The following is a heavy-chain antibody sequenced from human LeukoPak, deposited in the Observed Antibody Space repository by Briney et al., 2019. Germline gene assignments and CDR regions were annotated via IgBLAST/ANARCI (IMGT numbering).Heavy chain of an antibody. CDR2: VNTNTGNP. V-gene: IGHV7-4-1*02. D-gene: IGHD1-26*01. CDR3: ASGPSYSGSNEYFDS. Sequence: ASVKVSCKASGYTFSSYTMNWVRQAPGQGLEWMGWVNTNTGNPTYAQDYTGRFVFSLDTSVSTTYLQISRLKAEDTAVYYCASGPSYSGSNEYFDSWGQGTLVTVSS. CDR1: GYTFSSYT. J-gene: IGHJ4*02.